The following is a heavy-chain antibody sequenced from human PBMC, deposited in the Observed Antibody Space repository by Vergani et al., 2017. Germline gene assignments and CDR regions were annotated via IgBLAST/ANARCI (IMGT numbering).Heavy chain of an antibody. V-gene: IGHV3-21*01. J-gene: IGHJ5*02. D-gene: IGHD2-2*02. CDR2: ISSSSSYI. Sequence: VQLVESGGGPVKPGGSLRLSCAASGFTFSSYSMNWVRQAPGKGLEWVSSISSSSSYIYYADSVKGRFTISRDNAKNSLYVQMNSLRAEDTAVYYCARGGYCSSTSCYTTNWFDPWGQGTLVTVSS. CDR3: ARGGYCSSTSCYTTNWFDP. CDR1: GFTFSSYS.